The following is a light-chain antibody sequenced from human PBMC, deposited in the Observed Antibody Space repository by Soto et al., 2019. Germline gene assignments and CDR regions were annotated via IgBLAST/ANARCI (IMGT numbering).Light chain of an antibody. CDR2: DAS. V-gene: IGKV1-5*01. J-gene: IGKJ1*01. CDR3: QQYKNSSPWT. CDR1: QSINNW. Sequence: DIQMTQSPSTLSASVGDRVTITCRASQSINNWLAWYQQKPGRTPKLLVYDASDLGGGVPSRFSGSGSGTEFTLTISSLQPDDFATYYCQQYKNSSPWTFGQGTKVEIK.